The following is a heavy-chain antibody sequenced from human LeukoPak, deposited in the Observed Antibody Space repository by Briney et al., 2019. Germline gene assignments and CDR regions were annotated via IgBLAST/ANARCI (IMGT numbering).Heavy chain of an antibody. J-gene: IGHJ4*02. CDR2: IRYDGSNK. V-gene: IGHV3-30*02. Sequence: PGGSLRLSCAASGFTFSSYGMHWVRQAPGKGLEWVTFIRYDGSNKYYADSVKGRFTISRDNSKNTLYLQMNSLRAEDTAVYYCAKSNVLRYFDWLTYYFDYWGQGTLVTVSS. CDR1: GFTFSSYG. CDR3: AKSNVLRYFDWLTYYFDY. D-gene: IGHD3-9*01.